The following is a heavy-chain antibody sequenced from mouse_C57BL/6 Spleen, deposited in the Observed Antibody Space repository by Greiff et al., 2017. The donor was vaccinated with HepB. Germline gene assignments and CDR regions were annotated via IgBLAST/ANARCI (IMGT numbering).Heavy chain of an antibody. D-gene: IGHD2-5*01. CDR1: GIDFSRYW. J-gene: IGHJ4*01. CDR3: ATGYSNYVRPMDY. V-gene: IGHV4-1*01. CDR2: INPDSSTI. Sequence: EVKLQESGGGLVQPGGSLKLSCAASGIDFSRYWMSWVRRAPGKGLEWIGEINPDSSTINYAPSLKDKFIISRDNAKNTLYLQMSKVRSEDTALYYCATGYSNYVRPMDYWGQGTSVTVSS.